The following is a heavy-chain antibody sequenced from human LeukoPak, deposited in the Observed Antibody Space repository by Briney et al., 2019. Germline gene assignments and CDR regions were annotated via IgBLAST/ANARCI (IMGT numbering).Heavy chain of an antibody. CDR3: AKEKYSSSWYYMDV. D-gene: IGHD6-13*01. CDR1: GFTFSSYG. CDR2: IRYDGSNK. Sequence: GGSLRLSCAASGFTFSSYGMHWVRQAPGKGLEWVAFIRYDGSNKYYADSVKGRFTISRDNSKNTLYLQMNSLRAEDTAVYYCAKEKYSSSWYYMDVWGKGTTVTVSS. V-gene: IGHV3-30*02. J-gene: IGHJ6*03.